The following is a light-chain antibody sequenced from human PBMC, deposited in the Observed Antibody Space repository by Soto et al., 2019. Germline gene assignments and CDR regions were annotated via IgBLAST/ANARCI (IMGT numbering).Light chain of an antibody. CDR1: SSGSIASNH. CDR3: SSYAGSNNFV. V-gene: IGLV2-8*01. CDR2: EVS. Sequence: LTQPHSVSESQGKTATISCTRSSGSIASNHVQWYQQHPGKAPKLMIYEVSKRPSGVPDRFSGSKSGNTASLTVSGLQAEDEADYYCSSYAGSNNFVFGTGTKLTVL. J-gene: IGLJ1*01.